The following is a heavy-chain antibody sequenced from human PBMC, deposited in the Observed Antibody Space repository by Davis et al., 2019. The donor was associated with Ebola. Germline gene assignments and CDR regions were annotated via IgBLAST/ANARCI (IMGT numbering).Heavy chain of an antibody. Sequence: SQIPSLTCVVSSGFLYRHHWWTRVRQPSAKGLEWIGEVNPSGGTNYNPSLRCRVTISVDKSRNQFPLGLASVTAAESAVYFCSRRPIWAGDSSFYYGVGVWGQGTTVTVSS. CDR2: VNPSGGT. J-gene: IGHJ6*02. CDR3: SRRPIWAGDSSFYYGVGV. V-gene: IGHV4-4*02. D-gene: IGHD3-16*02. CDR1: SGFLYRHHW.